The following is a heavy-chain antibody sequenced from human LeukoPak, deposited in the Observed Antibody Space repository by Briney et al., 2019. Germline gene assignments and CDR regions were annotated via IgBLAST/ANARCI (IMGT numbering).Heavy chain of an antibody. D-gene: IGHD4-17*01. V-gene: IGHV3-53*01. CDR2: IYSGGST. CDR1: GFTVSSNY. CDR3: ARDTDTVTTILDY. J-gene: IGHJ4*02. Sequence: GGSLRLSCAASGFTVSSNYMSWVRQAPGKGLEWVSVIYSGGSTYYADSVKGRFTISRDNAKNTLYLQMNSLRAEDTAVYYCARDTDTVTTILDYWGQGTLVTVSS.